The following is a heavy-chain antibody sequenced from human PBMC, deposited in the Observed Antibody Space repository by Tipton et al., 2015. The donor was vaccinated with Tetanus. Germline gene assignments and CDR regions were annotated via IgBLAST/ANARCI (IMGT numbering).Heavy chain of an antibody. J-gene: IGHJ4*02. V-gene: IGHV1-8*01. CDR2: MNPENGNT. Sequence: QLVQSGAEVKEPGASVKVSCKASGYPFTTYDINWVRQASGQGLEWMGWMNPENGNTGEAEKFQARITMTRDTSISTAYMELSRLRSEGTAVYFCARVRIIQGQWRAHDWGQGTLVTVSS. CDR1: GYPFTTYD. CDR3: ARVRIIQGQWRAHD. D-gene: IGHD6-19*01.